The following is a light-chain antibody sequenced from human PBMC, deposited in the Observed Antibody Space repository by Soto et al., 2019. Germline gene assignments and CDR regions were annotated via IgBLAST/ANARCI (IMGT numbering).Light chain of an antibody. CDR2: GAS. CDR3: QQHNKWPLT. J-gene: IGKJ4*01. V-gene: IGKV3-15*01. Sequence: EIVMTQSPATLSVSPGERATLSCRASQSVSSNLAWYQQKPGQAPRLLIYGASTRATGFPARFSGSGSGTDFTLTISSLQSEDFAFYYCQQHNKWPLTFGGGTKVEI. CDR1: QSVSSN.